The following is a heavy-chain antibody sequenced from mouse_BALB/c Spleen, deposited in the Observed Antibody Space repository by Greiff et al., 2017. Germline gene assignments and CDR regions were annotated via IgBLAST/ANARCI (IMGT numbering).Heavy chain of an antibody. CDR3: ARSEDAFDY. J-gene: IGHJ2*01. CDR1: GYSITSDYA. Sequence: EVKLVESGPGLVKPSQSLSLTCTVTGYSITSDYAWNWIRQFPGNKLEWMGYISYSGSTSYNPSLKSRISITRDTSKNQFFLQLNSVTTEDTATYYCARSEDAFDYWGQGTTLTVSS. CDR2: ISYSGST. V-gene: IGHV3-2*02.